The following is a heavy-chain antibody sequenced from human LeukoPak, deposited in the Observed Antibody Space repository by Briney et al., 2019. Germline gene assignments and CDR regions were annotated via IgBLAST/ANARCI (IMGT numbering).Heavy chain of an antibody. Sequence: GGSLRLSCAASGFTFSSYAMSWVRQAPGKGLEWVSAISGSGSSTYYADSVKGRFTISRDNSKNTLYLQMNSLRAEDTAVYYCAKYYYDSSGYYTFDYWGQGTLVTVSS. D-gene: IGHD3-22*01. CDR1: GFTFSSYA. J-gene: IGHJ4*02. V-gene: IGHV3-23*01. CDR3: AKYYYDSSGYYTFDY. CDR2: ISGSGSST.